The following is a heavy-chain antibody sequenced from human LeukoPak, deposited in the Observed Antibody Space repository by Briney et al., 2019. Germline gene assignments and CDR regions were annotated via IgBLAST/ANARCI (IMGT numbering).Heavy chain of an antibody. CDR1: GFTFSRHW. Sequence: GGSLRLSCAASGFTFSRHWMSWVRQAPGKGLEWVANIKQDASEKYYVDSVKGRFTISRDNAKNSLYLQMNSLRAEDTAVYYCTRARGLYDYWGQGTLVTVSS. CDR3: TRARGLYDY. V-gene: IGHV3-7*01. J-gene: IGHJ4*02. D-gene: IGHD3-3*01. CDR2: IKQDASEK.